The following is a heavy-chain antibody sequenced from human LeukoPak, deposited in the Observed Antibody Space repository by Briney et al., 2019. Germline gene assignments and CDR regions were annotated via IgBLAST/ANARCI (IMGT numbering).Heavy chain of an antibody. J-gene: IGHJ4*02. CDR2: LNPNSGNT. D-gene: IGHD2-15*01. CDR1: GYTFTSYD. Sequence: ASVKVSCKASGYTFTSYDINWVRQATGQGLEWMGWLNPNSGNTGYAQKFQGRVTRTRNTSISTAYMELSSLRSEDTAVYYCARAGGYCGRISCPYYFDYWGQGSLVAVSS. V-gene: IGHV1-8*01. CDR3: ARAGGYCGRISCPYYFDY.